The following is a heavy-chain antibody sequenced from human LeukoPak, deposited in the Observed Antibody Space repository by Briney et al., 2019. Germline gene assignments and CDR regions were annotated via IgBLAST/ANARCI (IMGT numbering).Heavy chain of an antibody. V-gene: IGHV1-2*06. CDR1: GYTFTGYN. Sequence: GASVKVSCKASGYTFTGYNMHWVRQAPGQGLEWMGRINPNSGGTNYAQKFQGRVTMTRDTSISTAYMELSRLRSDDTAVYYCARSSLYGSGSYHNDYWGQGTLVTVSS. D-gene: IGHD3-10*01. CDR3: ARSSLYGSGSYHNDY. J-gene: IGHJ4*02. CDR2: INPNSGGT.